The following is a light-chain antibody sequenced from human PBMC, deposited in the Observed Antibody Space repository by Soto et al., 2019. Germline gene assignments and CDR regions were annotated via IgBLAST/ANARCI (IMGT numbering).Light chain of an antibody. CDR2: DAS. Sequence: VVLTQSPATLSLSPGERATLSCRASQSVRTSLAWYQHKPGQAPRLVIYDASLRANGVPARFGGSGSGTDFTLTINSLEPEDFAVYYCQQRNVWPPITFCQGTRLEIK. CDR3: QQRNVWPPIT. V-gene: IGKV3-11*01. CDR1: QSVRTS. J-gene: IGKJ5*01.